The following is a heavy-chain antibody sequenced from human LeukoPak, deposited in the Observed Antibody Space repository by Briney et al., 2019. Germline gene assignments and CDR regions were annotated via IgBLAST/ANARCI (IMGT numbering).Heavy chain of an antibody. CDR1: GYTFTSYG. V-gene: IGHV1-18*01. Sequence: GASVKVSCKASGYTFTSYGISWVRQAPGQGLEWMGWISAYNGNTNYAQKLQGRATMTTDTSTSTAYMELRSLRSDDTAVYYCARITTFGGVIVKYYFDYWGQGTLVTVSS. CDR3: ARITTFGGVIVKYYFDY. D-gene: IGHD3-16*02. CDR2: ISAYNGNT. J-gene: IGHJ4*02.